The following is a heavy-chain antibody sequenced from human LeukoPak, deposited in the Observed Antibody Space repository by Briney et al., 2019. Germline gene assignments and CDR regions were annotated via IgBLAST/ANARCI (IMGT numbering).Heavy chain of an antibody. Sequence: ASVKVSCKASGYTFTGYCMHWVRQAPGQGLEWMGWINPNSGGTNYAQKFQGRVTMTRDTSISTAYMELSRLRSDDTAVYYCARQPIFGIEDYYGMDVWGQGTTVTVSS. J-gene: IGHJ6*02. D-gene: IGHD3-3*01. CDR2: INPNSGGT. CDR3: ARQPIFGIEDYYGMDV. CDR1: GYTFTGYC. V-gene: IGHV1-2*02.